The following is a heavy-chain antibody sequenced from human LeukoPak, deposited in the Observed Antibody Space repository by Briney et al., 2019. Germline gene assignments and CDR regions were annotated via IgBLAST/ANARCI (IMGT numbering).Heavy chain of an antibody. J-gene: IGHJ4*02. CDR2: INPNSGGT. V-gene: IGHV1-2*02. CDR3: ARSVGEGTLLRWFGELSI. CDR1: VYTFTGYY. Sequence: ASVKVSCKASVYTFTGYYMHWVRQATGQGLEWMGWINPNSGGTNYAQKFQGRVTMTMDTSISTAYMELSRLRSDDTAVYYCARSVGEGTLLRWFGELSIWGQGTLVTVSS. D-gene: IGHD3-10*01.